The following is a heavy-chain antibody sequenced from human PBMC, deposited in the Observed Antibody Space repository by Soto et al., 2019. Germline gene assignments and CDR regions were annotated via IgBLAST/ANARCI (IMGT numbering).Heavy chain of an antibody. D-gene: IGHD6-13*01. Sequence: ASVKVSCKASGYTFTGYYMHWVRQAPGQGLEWMGWINPNSGGTNYAQKFQGRVTMTRDTSISTAYMELSRLRSDDTAVYYCAREGSSWYYYYGMDVWGQGTTVTGSS. CDR3: AREGSSWYYYYGMDV. CDR2: INPNSGGT. V-gene: IGHV1-2*02. J-gene: IGHJ6*02. CDR1: GYTFTGYY.